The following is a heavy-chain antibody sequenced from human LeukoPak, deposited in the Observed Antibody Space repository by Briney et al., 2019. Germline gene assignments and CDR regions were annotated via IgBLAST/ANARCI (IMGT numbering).Heavy chain of an antibody. V-gene: IGHV3-7*01. CDR3: ARHGDYNFGY. D-gene: IGHD4-17*01. CDR1: GFTFSGHW. J-gene: IGHJ4*02. CDR2: IKTDGSAK. Sequence: GGSLRLSCAASGFTFSGHWMGWVRQAPGKGLEWVANIKTDGSAKYYVDSVEGRFTISRDNAKNSLYLLMNSLRAEDTAVYYCARHGDYNFGYWGQGTLVTVSS.